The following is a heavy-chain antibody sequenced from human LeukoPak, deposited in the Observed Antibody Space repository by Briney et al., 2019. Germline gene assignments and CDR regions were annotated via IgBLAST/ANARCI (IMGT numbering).Heavy chain of an antibody. V-gene: IGHV3-66*01. CDR2: IYSGGST. CDR3: ARDRLTMVRGAPDNYYYYYGMDV. J-gene: IGHJ6*02. CDR1: GFTVSSNY. Sequence: GGSLRLSCAASGFTVSSNYMSWVRQAPGKGLEWVSVIYSGGSTYYADSVKGRFTISGDNSKNTLYLQMNSLRAEDTAVYYCARDRLTMVRGAPDNYYYYYGMDVWGQGTTVTVSS. D-gene: IGHD3-10*01.